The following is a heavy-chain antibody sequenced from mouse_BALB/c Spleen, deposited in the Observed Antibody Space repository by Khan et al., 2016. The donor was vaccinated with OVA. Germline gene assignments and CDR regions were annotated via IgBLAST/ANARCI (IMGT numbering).Heavy chain of an antibody. CDR1: GYAFSNYL. Sequence: QVHVKQSGAELVRPGSSVKISCKASGYAFSNYLMNWVKQGPGQGLEWIGQIYPGDGNTNYNGKFKDKATLTADKSSTTAYMQLSSLTSEDSAVYVCARSGYDYFAYWGQGTLVTVSA. CDR2: IYPGDGNT. V-gene: IGHV1-80*01. J-gene: IGHJ3*01. D-gene: IGHD2-14*01. CDR3: ARSGYDYFAY.